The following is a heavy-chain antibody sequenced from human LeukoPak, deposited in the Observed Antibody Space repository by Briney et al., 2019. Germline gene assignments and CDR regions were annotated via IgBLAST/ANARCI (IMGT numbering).Heavy chain of an antibody. V-gene: IGHV3-7*05. CDR2: MKQDGSEK. Sequence: GGSLRLSCAASGFTFSNYWMTWVRQAPGKGLAWVATMKQDGSEKYYVDSVKGRFTISRDNSKNSLYLQMKSLRVEDTAVYYCARDRRVYYGMDVWGQGTTVTVSS. CDR1: GFTFSNYW. CDR3: ARDRRVYYGMDV. J-gene: IGHJ6*02.